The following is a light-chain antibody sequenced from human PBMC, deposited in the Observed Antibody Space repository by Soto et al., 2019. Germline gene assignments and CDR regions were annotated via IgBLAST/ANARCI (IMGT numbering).Light chain of an antibody. Sequence: QSVLTQPPSVSGAPGKRVTISCTGSSSNIGANYDVHWYQHRPGTAPKLLIFGNNNRPSGVPDRFSGSKSGTSASLAITGLQAEDEGDYYCQSYDSTLSARYVFGTGTKVTVL. V-gene: IGLV1-40*01. J-gene: IGLJ1*01. CDR2: GNN. CDR1: SSNIGANYD. CDR3: QSYDSTLSARYV.